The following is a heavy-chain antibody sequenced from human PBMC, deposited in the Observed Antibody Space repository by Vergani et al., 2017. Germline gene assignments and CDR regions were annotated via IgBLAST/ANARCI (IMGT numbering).Heavy chain of an antibody. CDR3: AKDPNGDYFGAVDS. D-gene: IGHD4-17*01. CDR2: VSGSSATP. V-gene: IGHV3-23*01. J-gene: IGHJ5*01. CDR1: GFSFPGYA. Sequence: EVQLLESGGDLVQPGGSLRLSCEASGFSFPGYAMSWVRQAPGKGLEWVSSVSGSSATPYYADSVKGRFIISRDNSKNTLYLQMNSLRVEDTAMYYCAKDPNGDYFGAVDSWGQGTLVTVSS.